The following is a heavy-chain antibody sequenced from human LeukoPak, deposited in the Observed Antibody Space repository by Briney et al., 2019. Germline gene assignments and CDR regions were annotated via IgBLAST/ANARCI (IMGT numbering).Heavy chain of an antibody. D-gene: IGHD3-9*01. J-gene: IGHJ6*02. CDR1: GYTFTSYD. CDR2: MNPNSGNT. V-gene: IGHV1-8*01. CDR3: ARTDYDILTGYFYYYYYGMYV. Sequence: ASVKVSCKASGYTFTSYDINWVRQATGQGLEWMGWMNPNSGNTGYAQKFQGRVTMTRNTSISTAYMELSSLRSEDTAVYYCARTDYDILTGYFYYYYYGMYVWGQGTTVTVSS.